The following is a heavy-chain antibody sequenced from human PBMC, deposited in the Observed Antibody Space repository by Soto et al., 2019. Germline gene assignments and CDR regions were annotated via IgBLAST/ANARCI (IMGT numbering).Heavy chain of an antibody. CDR3: ARDPLFVTMDEGSRALGWFDP. J-gene: IGHJ5*02. V-gene: IGHV1-18*04. Sequence: ASVKVSCKASGYTFTSYGISWVRQAPGQGLEWMGWISAYNGNTNYAQKLQGRVTMNTDTSTSTAYMELRSLRSDDTAVYYCARDPLFVTMDEGSRALGWFDPWGQGTLVTVSS. CDR2: ISAYNGNT. CDR1: GYTFTSYG. D-gene: IGHD3-10*01.